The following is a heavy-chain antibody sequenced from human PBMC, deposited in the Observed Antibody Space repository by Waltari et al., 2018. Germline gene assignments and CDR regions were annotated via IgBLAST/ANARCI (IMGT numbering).Heavy chain of an antibody. CDR2: ISSSSSYI. V-gene: IGHV3-21*01. J-gene: IGHJ4*02. CDR3: ARLIEWELSGFDY. Sequence: EVQLVESGGGLVKPGGSLRLSCAASGFTLSSFTMHWIGQAPGKGLEWVSSISSSSSYIYYADSVKGRFTISRDNAKNSLYLQMNSLRAEDTAVYYCARLIEWELSGFDYWGQGTLVTVSS. D-gene: IGHD1-26*01. CDR1: GFTLSSFT.